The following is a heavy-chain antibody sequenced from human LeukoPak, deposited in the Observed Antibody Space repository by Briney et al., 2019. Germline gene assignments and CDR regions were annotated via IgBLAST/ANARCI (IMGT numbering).Heavy chain of an antibody. J-gene: IGHJ4*02. CDR2: INHSGST. Sequence: PSETLSLTCAVYGGSFSGYYWSWLRQPPGKRLEWIGEINHSGSTYYNPSLKSRVTISVDTSKHQFSLKLSSVTAADTAVYYCARHHRYCSGGSCYSRAKPFDYWGQGTLVTVSS. V-gene: IGHV4-34*01. CDR3: ARHHRYCSGGSCYSRAKPFDY. D-gene: IGHD2-15*01. CDR1: GGSFSGYY.